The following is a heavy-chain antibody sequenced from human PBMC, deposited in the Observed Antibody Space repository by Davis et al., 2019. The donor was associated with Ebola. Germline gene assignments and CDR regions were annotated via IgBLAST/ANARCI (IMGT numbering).Heavy chain of an antibody. CDR1: GGSISSSGFY. J-gene: IGHJ4*02. CDR2: IYYSGST. CDR3: AMASSGWSFFFDY. D-gene: IGHD6-19*01. Sequence: MPSETLSLTCTVSGGSISSSGFYWTWIRQPPGKGLEWIGSIYYSGSTYYNPSLKSRVTISVDTSKNQFSLQLNSVTPEDTAVYYCAMASSGWSFFFDYWGQGTLVTVSS. V-gene: IGHV4-39*01.